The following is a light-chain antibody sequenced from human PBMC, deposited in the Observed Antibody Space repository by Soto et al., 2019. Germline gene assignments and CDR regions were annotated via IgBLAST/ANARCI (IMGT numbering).Light chain of an antibody. CDR2: GAS. Sequence: EIVMTQSPATLSVSPGERATLSCRASQSVSSDLAWYQQKPGQAPRLLIYGASTRATSIPARFSGNGSGTEFTLTISSLQSEDFAVYFCQQYYNWPYTFGQGTKVDIK. J-gene: IGKJ2*01. CDR1: QSVSSD. CDR3: QQYYNWPYT. V-gene: IGKV3-15*01.